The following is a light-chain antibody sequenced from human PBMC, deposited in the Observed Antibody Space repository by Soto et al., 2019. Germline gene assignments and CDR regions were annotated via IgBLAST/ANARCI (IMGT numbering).Light chain of an antibody. CDR1: QSVFTN. CDR2: SAS. CDR3: QQYNDWYT. J-gene: IGKJ2*01. Sequence: EIVMTQSPATLSVSPGERATVSCRASQSVFTNLAWYQQKPGQAPRLLMYSASTRANGVPARFTGSGSGTEFTLTISSLQSEDFAIYYSQQYNDWYTFGQGTKLEIK. V-gene: IGKV3-15*01.